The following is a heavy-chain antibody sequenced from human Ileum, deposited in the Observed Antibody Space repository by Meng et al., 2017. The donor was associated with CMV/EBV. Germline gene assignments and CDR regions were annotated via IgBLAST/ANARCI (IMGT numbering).Heavy chain of an antibody. V-gene: IGHV4-4*02. J-gene: IGHJ4*02. CDR2: MHHSGDA. Sequence: LTCAVSGDSISSHSWWNGVRQPPGKGLEWIGEMHHSGDATYNPSLKSRITISVDQSNNQFSLKLSSVTAADTAVYYCARAKYWSLDYWGQGTLVTVSS. CDR1: GDSISSHSW. D-gene: IGHD2/OR15-2a*01. CDR3: ARAKYWSLDY.